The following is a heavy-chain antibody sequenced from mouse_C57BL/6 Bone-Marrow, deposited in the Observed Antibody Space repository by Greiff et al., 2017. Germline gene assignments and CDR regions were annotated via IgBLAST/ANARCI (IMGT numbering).Heavy chain of an antibody. D-gene: IGHD1-1*01. V-gene: IGHV14-4*01. CDR2: IDPENGDT. Sequence: EVQLQQSGAELVRPGASVKLSCTASGFNIKDDYMHWVKQRPEQGLEWIGWIDPENGDTEYASKFQGKATITADTSSNTAYLQLSSLTSEDTAVYYCTTYYYGYYFDYWGQGTTFTVSS. J-gene: IGHJ2*01. CDR1: GFNIKDDY. CDR3: TTYYYGYYFDY.